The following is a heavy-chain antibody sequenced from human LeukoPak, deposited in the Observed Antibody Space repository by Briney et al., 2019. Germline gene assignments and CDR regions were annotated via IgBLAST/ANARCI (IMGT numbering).Heavy chain of an antibody. V-gene: IGHV3-7*01. J-gene: IGHJ4*02. CDR2: IKQDGSER. D-gene: IGHD6-13*01. Sequence: GGSLRLSCAASDFTFSHYWMSWVRQAPGKGLEWVANIKQDGSERYYLDSVKGRFTISRDNPKNSLYLQVNSLRAEDTAVYYCAREWGQQHDYWGQGTLVTVSS. CDR3: AREWGQQHDY. CDR1: DFTFSHYW.